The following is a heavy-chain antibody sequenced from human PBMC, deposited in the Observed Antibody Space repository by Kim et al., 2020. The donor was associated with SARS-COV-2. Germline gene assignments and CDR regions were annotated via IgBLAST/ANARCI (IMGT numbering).Heavy chain of an antibody. Sequence: GGSLRLSCAASGFTFSSYAMSWVRQAPGKGLEWVSAISGSGGSTYYADSVKGRFTISRDNSKNTLYLQMNSLRAEDTAVYYCAKSPEPGLAVAGLDYWGQGTLVTVSS. J-gene: IGHJ4*02. V-gene: IGHV3-23*01. D-gene: IGHD6-19*01. CDR1: GFTFSSYA. CDR2: ISGSGGST. CDR3: AKSPEPGLAVAGLDY.